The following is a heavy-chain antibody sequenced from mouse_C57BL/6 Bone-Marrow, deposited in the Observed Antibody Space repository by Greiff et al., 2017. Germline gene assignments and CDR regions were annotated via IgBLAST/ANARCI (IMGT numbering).Heavy chain of an antibody. CDR1: GFTFRSYG. D-gene: IGHD1-1*01. V-gene: IGHV5-6*01. J-gene: IGHJ3*01. CDR2: ISSGGSYT. Sequence: VMLVESGGDLVKPGGSLKLSCAASGFTFRSYGMSWISTTPDKRLEWVATISSGGSYTYYQDSVKGRFTISRDNAKDTLDRLMSSLKSEDPSMYYLARQGEVITTVVAPFAYWGLGTLVTVSA. CDR3: ARQGEVITTVVAPFAY.